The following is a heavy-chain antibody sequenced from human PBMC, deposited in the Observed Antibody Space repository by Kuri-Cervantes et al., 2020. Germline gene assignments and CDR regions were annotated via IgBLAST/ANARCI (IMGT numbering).Heavy chain of an antibody. J-gene: IGHJ5*02. CDR2: INHSGST. CDR3: AGGALRRIAAAGTGDWFDP. Sequence: SQTLSLTCAVYGGSFSGYYWSWIRQPPGKGLEWIGEINHSGSTNYNPSLKSRVTISVDTSKNQFSLKLSSVTAADTAVYYCAGGALRRIAAAGTGDWFDPWGQGTLVTVSS. D-gene: IGHD6-13*01. CDR1: GGSFSGYY. V-gene: IGHV4-34*01.